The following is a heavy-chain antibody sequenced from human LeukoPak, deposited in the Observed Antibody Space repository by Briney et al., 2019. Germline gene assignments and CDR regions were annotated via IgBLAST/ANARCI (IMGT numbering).Heavy chain of an antibody. D-gene: IGHD3-22*01. J-gene: IGHJ4*02. CDR2: INHSGST. Sequence: SETLSLTCAVYGGSFSGYYWSWIRQPPGKGLEWIGEINHSGSTNYNPSLKSRVTISVDTSKNQFSLKLSSVTAADTAVYYCAKDLHYYDSSGYYFFDYWGQGTLVTVSS. CDR1: GGSFSGYY. V-gene: IGHV4-34*01. CDR3: AKDLHYYDSSGYYFFDY.